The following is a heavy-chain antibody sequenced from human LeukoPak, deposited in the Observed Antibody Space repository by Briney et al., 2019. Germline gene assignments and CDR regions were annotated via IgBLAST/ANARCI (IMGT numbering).Heavy chain of an antibody. CDR1: GGSISSYY. V-gene: IGHV4-59*01. J-gene: IGHJ6*02. CDR2: IYYSGST. Sequence: SETLSLTCTVSGGSISSYYWSWIRQPPGKGLEWIGYIYYSGSTNYNPSLKSRVTISVDTSKNQFSLKLSSVTAADTAVYYCARATLGGYGPSYYYYYGMDVWGQGTTVTVSS. CDR3: ARATLGGYGPSYYYYYGMDV. D-gene: IGHD5-18*01.